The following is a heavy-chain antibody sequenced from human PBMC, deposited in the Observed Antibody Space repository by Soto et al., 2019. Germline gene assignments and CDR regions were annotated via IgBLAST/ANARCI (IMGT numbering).Heavy chain of an antibody. CDR3: ARRDSSSGLEP. Sequence: QVQVVQSGTEVKKPGASVKVSCKASGYTFTNYGISCVRQAPGQGLEWMGWISAYNGNTNYAQIFQGRVNLTTDTSTTTAYMELRSLRSDATAVYYCARRDSSSGLEPWGQGTLVTDSS. CDR2: ISAYNGNT. D-gene: IGHD6-6*01. V-gene: IGHV1-18*01. CDR1: GYTFTNYG. J-gene: IGHJ5*02.